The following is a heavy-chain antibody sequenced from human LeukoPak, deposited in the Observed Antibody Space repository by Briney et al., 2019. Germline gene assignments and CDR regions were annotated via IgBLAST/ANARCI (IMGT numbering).Heavy chain of an antibody. CDR1: GFTFSSYS. V-gene: IGHV3-21*01. CDR2: ISSSSSYI. J-gene: IGHJ3*02. CDR3: ARDLVVPAALAAFDI. Sequence: GGSLRLSCAASGFTFSSYSMNWVRQAPGKGLEWVSSISSSSSYIYYADSVKGRFTISRDNAKNSLYLLMNSLRAEDTAVYYCARDLVVPAALAAFDIWGQGTMVTVSS. D-gene: IGHD2-2*01.